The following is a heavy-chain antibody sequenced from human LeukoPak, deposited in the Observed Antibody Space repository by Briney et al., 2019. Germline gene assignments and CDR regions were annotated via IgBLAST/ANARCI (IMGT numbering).Heavy chain of an antibody. J-gene: IGHJ4*02. D-gene: IGHD3-10*01. CDR2: INHSGST. CDR3: ARGPLGVRGVIGSSFDY. Sequence: SETLSLTCAVYGGSFSGYYWSWIRQPPGKGLEWIGEINHSGSTNYNPSLKSRVTISVDTSKNQFSLKLSSVTAADTAVYYCARGPLGVRGVIGSSFDYWGQGTLVTVSS. CDR1: GGSFSGYY. V-gene: IGHV4-34*01.